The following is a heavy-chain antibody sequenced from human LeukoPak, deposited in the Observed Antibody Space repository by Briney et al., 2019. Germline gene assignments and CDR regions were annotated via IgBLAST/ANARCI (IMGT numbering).Heavy chain of an antibody. Sequence: RPSETLSLTCGGFGVSTNDYYWSWIRQSPGKGLEWIGEISHTEGTRYNPSLESRVTMSVGTSENQLSLKLIFVTAADTAVYYCARIRCGHSGSVCYNHWGLGTLVTVSS. CDR1: GVSTNDYY. CDR3: ARIRCGHSGSVCYNH. CDR2: ISHTEGT. V-gene: IGHV4-34*01. D-gene: IGHD3-9*01. J-gene: IGHJ4*02.